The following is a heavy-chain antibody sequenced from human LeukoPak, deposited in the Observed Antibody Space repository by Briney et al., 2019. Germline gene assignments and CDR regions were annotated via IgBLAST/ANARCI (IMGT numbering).Heavy chain of an antibody. CDR2: IYTSGST. Sequence: SETLSLTCTVSGGSISSYYWSWIRQPAGKGLEWIGRIYTSGSTNYNPSLKSRVTMSVDTSKNQFSLKLSSVTAADTAVYYCARDRPDILTGYCTDYYYYYGMDVWGQGTTVTVSS. J-gene: IGHJ6*02. CDR1: GGSISSYY. D-gene: IGHD3-9*01. V-gene: IGHV4-4*07. CDR3: ARDRPDILTGYCTDYYYYYGMDV.